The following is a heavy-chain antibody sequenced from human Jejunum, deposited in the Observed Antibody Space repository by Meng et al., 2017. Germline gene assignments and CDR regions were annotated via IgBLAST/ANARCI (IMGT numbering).Heavy chain of an antibody. Sequence: QAQVQHSGPGLVKPSQTLSLTCAISGDSVSSNSAAWNWIRQSPSRGLEWLGRTYYRTKYYNDYALSVKSRITINPDTSKNQFSLQLNSVTPEDTAIYYCARDWGDVRGGFDFWGQGTLVTVSS. V-gene: IGHV6-1*01. CDR2: TYYRTKYYN. CDR1: GDSVSSNSAA. D-gene: IGHD3-10*02. J-gene: IGHJ4*02. CDR3: ARDWGDVRGGFDF.